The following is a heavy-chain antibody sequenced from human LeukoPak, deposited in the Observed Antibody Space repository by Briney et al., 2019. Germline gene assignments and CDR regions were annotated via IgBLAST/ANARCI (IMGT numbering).Heavy chain of an antibody. V-gene: IGHV4-59*11. CDR1: GASTASHY. J-gene: IGHJ6*02. CDR3: ARDPVSAVSCYGMDV. D-gene: IGHD3-10*01. CDR2: MFDTVST. Sequence: KPSETLSLTCTVSGASTASHYWTWLRQPPGKELEWIAYMFDTVSTKSNPSLKSRLTLSVDTSKKQLSLRLSSVTAADTAVYYCARDPVSAVSCYGMDVWGQGTTVTVSS.